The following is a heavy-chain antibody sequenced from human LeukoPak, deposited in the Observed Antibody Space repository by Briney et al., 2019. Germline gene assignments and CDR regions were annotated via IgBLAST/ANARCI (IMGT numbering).Heavy chain of an antibody. V-gene: IGHV3-30*03. Sequence: RGALRLSCAASGFTFSSYGMHWVRQAPRKGLEWVAVISYDGSNKYFADAVKGRFTISRDNAKNSLYLQMNSPRAEDTAVYYCARARRDCSGGSCYPDYNWFDPWGQGTLVTVSS. CDR2: ISYDGSNK. J-gene: IGHJ5*02. CDR1: GFTFSSYG. CDR3: ARARRDCSGGSCYPDYNWFDP. D-gene: IGHD2-15*01.